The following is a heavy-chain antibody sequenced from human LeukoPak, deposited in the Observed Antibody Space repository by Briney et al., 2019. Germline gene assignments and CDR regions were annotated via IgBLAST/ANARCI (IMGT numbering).Heavy chain of an antibody. V-gene: IGHV1-69*13. D-gene: IGHD3-10*01. CDR2: IIPIFGTA. Sequence: SVKVSYKASGGTFRSYAITWVRQAPGQGLEWMGGIIPIFGTANYARKFQDRVTITADESTSTAYMELSSLRSEDTAVYYCARGADYYGSGSYFSWGQGTLVTVSS. CDR3: ARGADYYGSGSYFS. J-gene: IGHJ4*02. CDR1: GGTFRSYA.